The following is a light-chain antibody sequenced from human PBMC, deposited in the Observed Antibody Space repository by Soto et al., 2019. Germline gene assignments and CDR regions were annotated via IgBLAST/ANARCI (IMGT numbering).Light chain of an antibody. CDR2: EAS. Sequence: DIQMTPSPTPLSASLGDRGTHPFRASHSISKWLAWYQQKPGKAPNLVIYEASTLQSGVPSRFSGSGSGTEFTLTISSLQPDDSATYYCQQYNTFLTFGGGTKVDIK. CDR3: QQYNTFLT. V-gene: IGKV1-5*03. CDR1: HSISKW. J-gene: IGKJ4*01.